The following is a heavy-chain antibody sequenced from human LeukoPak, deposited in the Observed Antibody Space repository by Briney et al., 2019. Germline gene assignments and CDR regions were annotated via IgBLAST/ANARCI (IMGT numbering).Heavy chain of an antibody. CDR2: IYYSGST. D-gene: IGHD4/OR15-4a*01. CDR3: ARDHLGTNYVMD. CDR1: GGSISSYY. J-gene: IGHJ4*02. V-gene: IGHV4-59*01. Sequence: SETLSLTCTVSGGSISSYYWSWIRQPPGKGLEWIGYIYYSGSTNYNPSLKSRVTISVDTSKSQFSLKLRSATAADTAVYYCARDHLGTNYVMDWGQGTLVTVSS.